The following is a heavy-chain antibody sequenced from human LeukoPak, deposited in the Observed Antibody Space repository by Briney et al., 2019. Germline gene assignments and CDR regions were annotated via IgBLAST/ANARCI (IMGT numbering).Heavy chain of an antibody. CDR3: ARDRYDILTGCALYGMDV. J-gene: IGHJ6*04. CDR2: IYHSGST. V-gene: IGHV4-4*02. D-gene: IGHD3-9*01. CDR1: GGSISSSNW. Sequence: SGTLSLTCAVSGGSISSSNWWSWVRQPPGKGLEWIGEIYHSGSTNYNPSLKSRVTISVDKSKNQFSLKLSSVTAADTAVYYSARDRYDILTGCALYGMDVWGKGTTVTVSS.